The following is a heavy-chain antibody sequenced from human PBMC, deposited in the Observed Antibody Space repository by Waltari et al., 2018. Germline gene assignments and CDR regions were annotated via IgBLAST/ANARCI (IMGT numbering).Heavy chain of an antibody. D-gene: IGHD3-22*01. CDR1: GYSFGGHW. CDR3: ARTSSGYFNT. V-gene: IGHV3-7*03. Sequence: VQLVESGGGLVQPGGSLRLSGATCGYSFGGHWMSWVRQAPGKGLEWVANIKQDGSEKYYVASVNGRFTISRDNAKNSLYLQMNSLRAEDTAIYYCARTSSGYFNTWGQGNLVTVSS. J-gene: IGHJ4*02. CDR2: IKQDGSEK.